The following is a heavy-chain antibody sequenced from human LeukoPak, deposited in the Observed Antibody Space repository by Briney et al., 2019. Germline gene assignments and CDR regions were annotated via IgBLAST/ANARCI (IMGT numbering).Heavy chain of an antibody. D-gene: IGHD3-22*01. Sequence: PGGSLRLSCAASGYTFSDFSVNWVRQAPGKGLEWVSSISVRSNYRYYADSVGGRFTISRDDARDSLFLQMNSLRAEDTAVYFCVRLRRSNDRSGYYYYYDYWGQGTLVTVSS. CDR3: VRLRRSNDRSGYYYYYDY. CDR1: GYTFSDFS. V-gene: IGHV3-21*01. J-gene: IGHJ4*02. CDR2: ISVRSNYR.